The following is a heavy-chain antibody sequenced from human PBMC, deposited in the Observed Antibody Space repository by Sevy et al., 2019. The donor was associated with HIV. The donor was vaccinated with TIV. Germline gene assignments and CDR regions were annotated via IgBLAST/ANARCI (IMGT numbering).Heavy chain of an antibody. J-gene: IGHJ4*02. CDR3: ASHYSNYVRY. V-gene: IGHV4-59*08. CDR2: IWYSGGT. CDR1: GDPISNYY. Sequence: SETLSLTCTVSGDPISNYYWSWIRQPPGKGLEWIGYIWYSGGTTYNPSLKSRVTISADTSKSQFSLKLTSVTAADTAVYYCASHYSNYVRYWGQGTLVTVSS. D-gene: IGHD4-4*01.